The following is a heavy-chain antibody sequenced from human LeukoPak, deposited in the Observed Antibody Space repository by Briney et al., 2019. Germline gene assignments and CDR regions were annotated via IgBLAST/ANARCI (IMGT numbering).Heavy chain of an antibody. CDR3: ARAGGITLVRGVIMGDYYYYYMDV. J-gene: IGHJ6*03. CDR2: ISGSGGST. Sequence: GGSLGLSCAASGFTFSSYGMSWVRQAPGKGLEWVSAISGSGGSTYYADSVKGRFTISRDNAKNSLYLQMNSLRAEDTAVYYCARAGGITLVRGVIMGDYYYYYMDVWGKGTTVTISS. CDR1: GFTFSSYG. D-gene: IGHD3-10*01. V-gene: IGHV3-23*01.